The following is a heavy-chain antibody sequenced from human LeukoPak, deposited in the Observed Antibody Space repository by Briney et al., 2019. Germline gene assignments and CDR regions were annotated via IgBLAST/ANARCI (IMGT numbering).Heavy chain of an antibody. CDR1: GFTFSSYA. CDR2: ISSNGGST. D-gene: IGHD5-12*01. J-gene: IGHJ6*04. V-gene: IGHV3-64D*06. Sequence: GSLRLSCSASGFTFSSYAMHWVRQAPGKGLEYVSAISSNGGSTYYADSVKGRFTISRDNSKNTLYLQMSSLRAEDTAVYYCVKGKVATKYYYGMDVWGKGTTVTVSS. CDR3: VKGKVATKYYYGMDV.